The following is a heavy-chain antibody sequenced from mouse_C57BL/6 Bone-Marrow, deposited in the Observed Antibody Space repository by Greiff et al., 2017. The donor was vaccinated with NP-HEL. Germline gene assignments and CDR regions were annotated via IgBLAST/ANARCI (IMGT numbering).Heavy chain of an antibody. J-gene: IGHJ4*01. CDR1: GYTFTSYW. CDR3: AREGALAYAMDY. Sequence: QVQLQQPGAELVKPGASVKLSCKASGYTFTSYWMHWVKQRPGQGLEWIGMIHPNSGSTNYNEKFKSKATLTVDKSSSTAYMQLSSLTSEDSAVYFCAREGALAYAMDYWGQGTSVTVSS. CDR2: IHPNSGST. V-gene: IGHV1-64*01.